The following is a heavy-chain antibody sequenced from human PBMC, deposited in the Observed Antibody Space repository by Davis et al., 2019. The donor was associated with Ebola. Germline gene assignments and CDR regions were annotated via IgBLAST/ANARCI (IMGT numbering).Heavy chain of an antibody. CDR2: ISSSSSTI. D-gene: IGHD3-22*01. V-gene: IGHV3-48*02. Sequence: GESLKISCAASGFTFSSYSMNWVRQAPGKGLEWVSYISSSSSTIYYADSVKGRFTISRDNAKNSLYLQMNSLRDEDTAVYYCARDSISYYYDSSGYYYTLYYFDYWGQGTLVTVSS. CDR1: GFTFSSYS. J-gene: IGHJ4*02. CDR3: ARDSISYYYDSSGYYYTLYYFDY.